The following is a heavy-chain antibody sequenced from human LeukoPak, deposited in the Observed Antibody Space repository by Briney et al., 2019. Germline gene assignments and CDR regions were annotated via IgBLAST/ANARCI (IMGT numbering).Heavy chain of an antibody. J-gene: IGHJ5*02. CDR1: GYTFTDYY. CDR2: INPNSGGT. D-gene: IGHD3-10*01. Sequence: GASVKVSCKASGYTFTDYYIHWVRQAPGQGLEWMGWINPNSGGTNYARKFHGRVSMTRDTSISTAYMELSSLISDDTAVYYCARPMVRGVHSNWFDPWGQGTLVTVSS. V-gene: IGHV1-2*02. CDR3: ARPMVRGVHSNWFDP.